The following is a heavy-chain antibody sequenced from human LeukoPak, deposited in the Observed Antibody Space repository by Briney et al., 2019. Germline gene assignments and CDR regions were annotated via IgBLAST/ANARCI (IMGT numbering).Heavy chain of an antibody. CDR2: IYHSGST. V-gene: IGHV4-38-2*01. CDR1: GYSISSGYY. Sequence: SETLSLTCAVSGYSISSGYYWGWIRQPPGKGLEWIGSIYHSGSTYYNPSLKSRVTISVDTSKNQFSLKLSSVTAADTAVYYCATAAGYSYGNFDYWGQGTLVTVSS. J-gene: IGHJ4*02. D-gene: IGHD5-18*01. CDR3: ATAAGYSYGNFDY.